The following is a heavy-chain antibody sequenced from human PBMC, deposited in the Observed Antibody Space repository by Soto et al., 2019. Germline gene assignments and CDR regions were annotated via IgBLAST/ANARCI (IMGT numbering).Heavy chain of an antibody. J-gene: IGHJ6*02. CDR1: GFSLSTSGMC. CDR2: IDWDDAK. V-gene: IGHV2-70*13. D-gene: IGHD3-9*01. CDR3: ARMTGILTGYSPRIIDYSGMDV. Sequence: SGPTLVNPTQTLTLTCNFSGFSLSTSGMCVSWIRQPPGKALEWLALIDWDDAKYYSTSLKTRLTISKDTSKNQVVLTMTNLDYEDTATYYCARMTGILTGYSPRIIDYSGMDVWGQGT.